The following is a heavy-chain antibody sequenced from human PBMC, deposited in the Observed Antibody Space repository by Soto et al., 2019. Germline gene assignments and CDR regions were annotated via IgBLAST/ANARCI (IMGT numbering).Heavy chain of an antibody. CDR3: ARGRRTSQDTRGWFDP. CDR2: IHHTGNT. V-gene: IGHV4-4*01. CDR1: GGAIDSSNW. J-gene: IGHJ5*02. Sequence: QLQLQESGPGLVNPSGTLSLSCSVLGGAIDSSNWWTWVRQFPDKGLESIGAIHHTGNTNYNPSLKSRVTISLDNSTKRFSLDLHSLTAADTAMYCCARGRRTSQDTRGWFDPWGPGTLVTFSS. D-gene: IGHD2-15*01.